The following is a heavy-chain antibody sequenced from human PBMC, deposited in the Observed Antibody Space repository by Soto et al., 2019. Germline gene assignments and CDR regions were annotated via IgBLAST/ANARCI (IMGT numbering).Heavy chain of an antibody. CDR2: IYYSGST. CDR3: ARDYGGDY. J-gene: IGHJ4*02. CDR1: GVSVSSGSYY. Sequence: QVQLQESGPGLVKPSETLSLTCTVSGVSVSSGSYYWSWIRQPPGKGLEWVGKIYYSGSTDYNPSLKSRVTISLDTSKNQFSLQLRSVTAADTAVYYCARDYGGDYWGQGTLVTVSS. V-gene: IGHV4-61*01. D-gene: IGHD4-17*01.